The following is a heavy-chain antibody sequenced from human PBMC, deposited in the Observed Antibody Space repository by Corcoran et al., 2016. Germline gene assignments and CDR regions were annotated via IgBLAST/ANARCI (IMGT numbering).Heavy chain of an antibody. CDR2: IGAYNGNT. Sequence: QVQLVQSGAEVKKPGASVKVSCKASGYTFTSYGISWERQAPGQGLEWMGWIGAYNGNTNYAQKLQGRVTMTTDTSTTTAYMELRSLRSDDTAVYYCARGLAALSVLGGMDVWGQGTTVTVSS. D-gene: IGHD6-6*01. CDR1: GYTFTSYG. CDR3: ARGLAALSVLGGMDV. J-gene: IGHJ6*02. V-gene: IGHV1-18*01.